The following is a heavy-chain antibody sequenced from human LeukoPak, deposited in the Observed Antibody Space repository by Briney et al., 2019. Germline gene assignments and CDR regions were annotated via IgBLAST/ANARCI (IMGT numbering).Heavy chain of an antibody. J-gene: IGHJ4*02. D-gene: IGHD1-26*01. CDR3: ASLYSGSYDTGSFDYFNY. Sequence: SETLSLTCTVSGGSISSYYWSWIRQPPGKGLEWIGYMYYSGSTNYNPSLKSRVTISVDTSKNQFSLKLSSVTAADTAVYNCASLYSGSYDTGSFDYFNYWGQGTLVTVSS. CDR1: GGSISSYY. CDR2: MYYSGST. V-gene: IGHV4-59*01.